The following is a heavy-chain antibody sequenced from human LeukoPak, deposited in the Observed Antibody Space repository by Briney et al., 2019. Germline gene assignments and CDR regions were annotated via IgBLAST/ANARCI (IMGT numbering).Heavy chain of an antibody. V-gene: IGHV3-7*01. CDR3: ARDNYYDSSGYHTGTENNWFDP. Sequence: GGSLRLSCAASGFAFSSYWMSWVRQAPGKGLEWVANIKQDGSEKYYVDSVKGRFTISRDNAKNSLYLHMNSLRAEDTAVYYCARDNYYDSSGYHTGTENNWFDPWGQGTLVTVSS. D-gene: IGHD3-22*01. J-gene: IGHJ5*02. CDR1: GFAFSSYW. CDR2: IKQDGSEK.